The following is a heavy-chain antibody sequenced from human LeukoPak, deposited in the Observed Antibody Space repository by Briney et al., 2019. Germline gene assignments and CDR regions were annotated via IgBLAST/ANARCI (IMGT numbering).Heavy chain of an antibody. D-gene: IGHD3-22*01. J-gene: IGHJ4*02. V-gene: IGHV4-4*07. CDR1: GDSMGTYY. Sequence: PSETLSLTCTVTGDSMGTYYWSFIRQPAGKGLEWLGRIHTSGGTNYNPSLKSRVTMSVDTSKNQFSLRLSSVTAADTAVYYCARDYYDSTGYYYMGGGYWGQGALVTVSS. CDR2: IHTSGGT. CDR3: ARDYYDSTGYYYMGGGY.